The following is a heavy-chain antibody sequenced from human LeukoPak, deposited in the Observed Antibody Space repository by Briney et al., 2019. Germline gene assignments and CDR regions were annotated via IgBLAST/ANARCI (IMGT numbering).Heavy chain of an antibody. CDR2: INGDNGST. Sequence: GASVKVSCKTSGYNFPSYTMHWLRQAPGQSPEWMGSINGDNGSTKYSEKFQDRVTFTRDTSASSAYMELSSLRSEDTAVYYCARSSSGTYHYWGQGTLVTVSS. CDR1: GYNFPSYT. CDR3: ARSSSGTYHY. J-gene: IGHJ4*02. V-gene: IGHV1-3*01. D-gene: IGHD3-10*01.